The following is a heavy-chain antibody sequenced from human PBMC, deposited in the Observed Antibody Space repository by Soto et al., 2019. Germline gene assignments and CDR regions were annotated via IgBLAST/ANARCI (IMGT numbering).Heavy chain of an antibody. Sequence: ASVKVSCKASGYSFTSYAMHWVRQAPGQRLKWMGWINAGNGNTKYSQKFQGRVTITRDTSESTAYMELSSLRSEDTAVYYCAREHTGPTGTTTAASETLYNWFDPWGQGTLVTVSS. CDR2: INAGNGNT. CDR3: AREHTGPTGTTTAASETLYNWFDP. CDR1: GYSFTSYA. D-gene: IGHD1-7*01. V-gene: IGHV1-3*01. J-gene: IGHJ5*02.